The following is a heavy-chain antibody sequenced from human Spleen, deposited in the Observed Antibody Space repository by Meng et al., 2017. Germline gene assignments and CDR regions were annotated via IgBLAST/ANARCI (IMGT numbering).Heavy chain of an antibody. CDR1: GFTFSPYS. Sequence: EVQLVESGGGLVKNGGFLRRSCAASGFTFSPYSMNSVHEAPWMALEWDSSISCSSSSIYYADSVNVGFTMCKDNAKNSLYLQINSLRSDYTAGYYWARAPSKEWSQGTLVTVSS. CDR2: ISCSSSSI. J-gene: IGHJ4*02. V-gene: IGHV3-21*01. CDR3: ARAPSKE.